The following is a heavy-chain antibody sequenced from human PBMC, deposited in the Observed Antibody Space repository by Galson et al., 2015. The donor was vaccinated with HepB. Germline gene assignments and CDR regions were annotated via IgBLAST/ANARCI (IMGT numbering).Heavy chain of an antibody. D-gene: IGHD6-6*01. CDR2: ISAYNGNT. CDR1: GYTFTSYG. J-gene: IGHJ3*02. CDR3: ARALPSLPYSSTSSDAFDI. V-gene: IGHV1-18*04. Sequence: SVKVSCKASGYTFTSYGISWVRQAPGQGLEWMGWISAYNGNTNYAQKLQGRVTMTTDTSTSTAYMELRSLRSDDTAVYYCARALPSLPYSSTSSDAFDIWGQGTMVTVSS.